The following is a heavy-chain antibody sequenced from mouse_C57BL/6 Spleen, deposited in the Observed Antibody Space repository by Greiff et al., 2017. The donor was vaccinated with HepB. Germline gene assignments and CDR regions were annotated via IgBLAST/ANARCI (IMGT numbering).Heavy chain of an antibody. V-gene: IGHV1-54*01. CDR1: GYAFTNYL. D-gene: IGHD4-1*01. CDR2: INPGSGGT. J-gene: IGHJ2*01. CDR3: ARGENWDYFDY. Sequence: VQLQQSGAELVRPGTSVKVSCKASGYAFTNYLIEWVKQRPGQGLEWIGVINPGSGGTNYNEKFKGKATLTADKSSSTAYMQLSSLTSEDSAVYFCARGENWDYFDYWGQGTTLTVSS.